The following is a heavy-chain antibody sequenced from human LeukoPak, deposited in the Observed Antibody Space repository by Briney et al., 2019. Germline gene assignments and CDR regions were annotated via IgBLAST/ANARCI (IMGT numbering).Heavy chain of an antibody. V-gene: IGHV4-34*01. J-gene: IGHJ3*02. CDR2: INHSGST. CDR1: GGSFSGYY. CDR3: ARGRAGSFDAFDI. Sequence: SETLSLTCAVYGGSFSGYYWSWIRQPPGKGLEGIGEINHSGSTNYNPSLKSRVTISVDTSKNQFSLKLSSVTAADTAVYYCARGRAGSFDAFDIWGQGTMVTVSS.